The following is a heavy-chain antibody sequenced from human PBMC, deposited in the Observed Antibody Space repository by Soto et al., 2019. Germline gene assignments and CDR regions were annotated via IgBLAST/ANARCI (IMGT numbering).Heavy chain of an antibody. V-gene: IGHV1-18*01. CDR1: GYTFNTYG. CDR2: INPIKGDT. Sequence: ASVKVSCKTSGYTFNTYGINWVRQAPGQGLDWMGWINPIKGDTNSAAIFQDRVTMTTDTSTRTAYMELRSLKSDDTAVYYCASVKVPAAILGAFDLWGQGTLVTVSS. CDR3: ASVKVPAAILGAFDL. J-gene: IGHJ3*01. D-gene: IGHD2-2*02.